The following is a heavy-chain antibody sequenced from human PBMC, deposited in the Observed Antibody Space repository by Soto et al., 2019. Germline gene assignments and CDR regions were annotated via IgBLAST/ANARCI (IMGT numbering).Heavy chain of an antibody. CDR3: ARGIATGQLDP. CDR2: INPDNGNT. Sequence: ASVQVSCKASGYTFTRYTMNWVRQAPGQRLEWMGWINPDNGNTKSSQKFQDRVIITRDTSASTAYMDLSSLRSEDTAVYYCARGIATGQLDPWGQGTLVTGSS. J-gene: IGHJ5*02. V-gene: IGHV1-3*01. D-gene: IGHD2-15*01. CDR1: GYTFTRYT.